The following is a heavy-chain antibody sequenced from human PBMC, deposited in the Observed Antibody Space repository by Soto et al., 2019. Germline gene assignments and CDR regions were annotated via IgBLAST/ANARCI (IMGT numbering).Heavy chain of an antibody. V-gene: IGHV3-7*01. CDR2: INQDGSQR. CDR1: GFTFTVFW. D-gene: IGHD3-10*01. CDR3: ARTGDDY. Sequence: EVQLVDSGGGLVQPGGSLRLSCAASGFTFTVFWMAWVRQAPGKGLEWVANINQDGSQRYYMDSVKGRFTISRDNAEKSLYLQMNSLRAEDTAVYYCARTGDDYWGQGTLVTVSS. J-gene: IGHJ4*02.